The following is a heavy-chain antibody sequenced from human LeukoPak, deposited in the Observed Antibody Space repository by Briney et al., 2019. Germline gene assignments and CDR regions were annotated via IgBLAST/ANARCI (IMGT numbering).Heavy chain of an antibody. V-gene: IGHV1-69*13. CDR2: IIPIFGTA. J-gene: IGHJ5*02. D-gene: IGHD2-2*01. Sequence: GASVKVSCKASGGTFSSYAISWVRPAPGQGGEWMGGIIPIFGTANYAQKFQGRVTITADESTSTAYMELSSLRSEDTAVYYCARDSRCSSTSCDDWFDPWGQGTLVTVSS. CDR1: GGTFSSYA. CDR3: ARDSRCSSTSCDDWFDP.